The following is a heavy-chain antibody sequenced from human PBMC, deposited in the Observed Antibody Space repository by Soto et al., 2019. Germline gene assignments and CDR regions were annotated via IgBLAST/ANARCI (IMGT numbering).Heavy chain of an antibody. CDR2: IYWDDSK. J-gene: IGHJ4*02. Sequence: QITLKESGPTLVKPTQTPTLTCTFSGFSLTTDRVGVGWIRQPPGEALEWLAVIYWDDSKTYRPSLESRLTITKDTSKNQVALTMTNMDSLDTATYYCAHAYGGGSLYWGQGTLVTVSS. CDR1: GFSLTTDRVG. V-gene: IGHV2-5*02. D-gene: IGHD3-10*01. CDR3: AHAYGGGSLY.